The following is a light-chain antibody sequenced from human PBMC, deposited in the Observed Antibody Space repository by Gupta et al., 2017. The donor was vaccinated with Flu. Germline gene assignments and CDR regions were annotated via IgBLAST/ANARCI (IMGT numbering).Light chain of an antibody. J-gene: IGKJ1*01. CDR1: QSLLHSDGMTY. CDR3: MQSVHLRT. V-gene: IGKV2D-29*01. Sequence: IEMTQTPCSLYVPPGQPASIYCRSSQSLLHSDGMTYFYWYVQKPGQPPQLLIYEVSKRFSGVPDRFSGSGSGTDFTLKISRVEAEDVGIYYCMQSVHLRTFGQGTKVEIK. CDR2: EVS.